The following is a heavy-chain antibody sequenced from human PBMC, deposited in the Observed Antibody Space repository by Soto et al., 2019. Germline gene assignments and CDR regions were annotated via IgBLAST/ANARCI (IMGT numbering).Heavy chain of an antibody. Sequence: WGSRRLSCTASGFIFNDKLMHWVRQTPGKGLVWLSRIDGAAATTNYADSVKGRFTISRDNAKNIVFLHVNGLTDEDTAVYYCARGGAMGVDYWGQGTLGT. J-gene: IGHJ4*02. D-gene: IGHD1-26*01. V-gene: IGHV3-74*01. CDR2: IDGAAATT. CDR1: GFIFNDKL. CDR3: ARGGAMGVDY.